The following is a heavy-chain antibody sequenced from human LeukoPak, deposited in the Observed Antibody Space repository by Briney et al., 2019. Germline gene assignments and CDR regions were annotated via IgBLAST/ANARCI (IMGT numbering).Heavy chain of an antibody. Sequence: SETLSLTCAVYGGSFSGYYWSWIRQPPGKGLEWIGEINHSGSTNYNPSLKSRVTISVDTSKNQFSLKLTSATAADTALYYCARQGDNSGYYYFDYWGQGTLVTVSS. CDR1: GGSFSGYY. J-gene: IGHJ4*02. CDR2: INHSGST. CDR3: ARQGDNSGYYYFDY. D-gene: IGHD3-22*01. V-gene: IGHV4-34*01.